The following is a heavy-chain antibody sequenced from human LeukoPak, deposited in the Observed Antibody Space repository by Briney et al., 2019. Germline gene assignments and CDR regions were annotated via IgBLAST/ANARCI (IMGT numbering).Heavy chain of an antibody. V-gene: IGHV3-74*01. CDR1: GFTFSSYW. J-gene: IGHJ4*02. Sequence: GGSLRPSCAASGFTFSSYWMHWVRQAPGKGLVWVSRLNSDGSSTRYADSVKGRFTISRDNAKNTLYLQMDSLRAEDTAVYYCARGGYYVSGTYDYWGQGTLVTVSS. CDR2: LNSDGSST. CDR3: ARGGYYVSGTYDY. D-gene: IGHD3-10*01.